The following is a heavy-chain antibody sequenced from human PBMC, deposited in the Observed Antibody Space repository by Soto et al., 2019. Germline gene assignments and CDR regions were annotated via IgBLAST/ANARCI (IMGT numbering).Heavy chain of an antibody. Sequence: GESLKISCKGSGYTFSTYWIGWVRQMSGKGLEWMGIIYPGDSDSRYSPSFQGQVTISTDKSISTAYLQWSSLKASDTAIYYCARLRRGNSSWTQGFDFWGQGTLVTVSS. CDR3: ARLRRGNSSWTQGFDF. CDR1: GYTFSTYW. V-gene: IGHV5-51*01. J-gene: IGHJ4*02. CDR2: IYPGDSDS. D-gene: IGHD6-13*01.